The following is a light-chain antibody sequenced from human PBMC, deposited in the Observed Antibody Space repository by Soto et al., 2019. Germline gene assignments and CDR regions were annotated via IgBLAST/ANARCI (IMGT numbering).Light chain of an antibody. CDR1: QSISNW. J-gene: IGKJ1*01. CDR2: KAS. Sequence: DIQMTQSPSTLSASVGDRVTITCRASQSISNWLAWYQQKPGKATKLLIYKASSLEGGVPSRFSGSGSGTEFTLTIRSLQPDDFATSDCEQYDPYRTFGQGTKVVIK. V-gene: IGKV1-5*03. CDR3: EQYDPYRT.